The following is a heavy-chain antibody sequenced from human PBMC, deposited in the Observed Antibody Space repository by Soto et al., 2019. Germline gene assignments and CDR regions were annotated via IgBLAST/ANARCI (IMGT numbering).Heavy chain of an antibody. Sequence: VKVACKASGGSFTYTLSWVRHAPGQGLEWMGGIIPIFGTTNYAQKFQGRVTITADESTKTAYMELSTLRSEDTAVYYCARLHSHGTYGMDVWGQGTTVTVSS. CDR2: IIPIFGTT. CDR3: ARLHSHGTYGMDV. V-gene: IGHV1-69*13. D-gene: IGHD5-18*01. J-gene: IGHJ6*02. CDR1: GGSFTYT.